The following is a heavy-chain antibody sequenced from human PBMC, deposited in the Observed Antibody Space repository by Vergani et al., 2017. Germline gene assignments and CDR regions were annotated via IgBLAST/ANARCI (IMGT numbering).Heavy chain of an antibody. D-gene: IGHD2-2*01. CDR3: AKVYCSSTSCQYFDY. V-gene: IGHV3-23*01. Sequence: EVQLLESGGGLVQPGGSLRLSCAASGFTFSSYAMSWVRQAPGKGLEWVSAISGSGGSAYYADSVKGRFTISRDNSKNTLYLQMNSLRAEDTAAYYCAKVYCSSTSCQYFDYWGQGTLVTVSS. J-gene: IGHJ4*02. CDR2: ISGSGGSA. CDR1: GFTFSSYA.